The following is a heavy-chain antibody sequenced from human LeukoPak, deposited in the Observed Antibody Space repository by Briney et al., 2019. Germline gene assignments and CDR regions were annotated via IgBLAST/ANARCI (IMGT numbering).Heavy chain of an antibody. CDR3: AKGAVGGSYYDY. J-gene: IGHJ4*02. D-gene: IGHD1-26*01. Sequence: SLRLSCAASGFTFDDYAMHWVRQAPGKGLEWVSGISWNSGSIGYADSVKGRFTISRDNAKNSLYLQMNSLRAEDTALYYCAKGAVGGSYYDYWGQGTLVTVSS. CDR2: ISWNSGSI. V-gene: IGHV3-9*01. CDR1: GFTFDDYA.